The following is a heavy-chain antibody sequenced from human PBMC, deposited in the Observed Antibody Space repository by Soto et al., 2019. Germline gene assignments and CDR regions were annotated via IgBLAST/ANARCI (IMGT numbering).Heavy chain of an antibody. CDR2: IYPGDSDT. D-gene: IGHD5-18*01. V-gene: IGHV5-51*01. Sequence: ESMKISCKGSGYTFMFYWIAWVRQMPGKGLEWMGIIYPGDSDTHYSPSFQGQVTISVDKSISTAYLQWRSLKASDTAMYYCASARGYSYGERVSSYGMDFRCQGISVSLSS. J-gene: IGHJ6*02. CDR3: ASARGYSYGERVSSYGMDF. CDR1: GYTFMFYW.